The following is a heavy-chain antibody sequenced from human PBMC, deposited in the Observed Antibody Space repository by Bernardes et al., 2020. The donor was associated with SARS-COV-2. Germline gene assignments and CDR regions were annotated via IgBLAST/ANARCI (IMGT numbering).Heavy chain of an antibody. CDR3: AKDHSTNGGYYLDY. CDR1: GFTISSHA. D-gene: IGHD7-27*01. Sequence: VESLFLTCAASGFTISSHAMIWVRQAPGKGLEWVSAITDSGSVTYYADSVEGRFTISRDTPKNTLYLQIKSLRAEDTAVYYCAKDHSTNGGYYLDYWGQGTLVTVSS. V-gene: IGHV3-23*01. J-gene: IGHJ4*02. CDR2: ITDSGSVT.